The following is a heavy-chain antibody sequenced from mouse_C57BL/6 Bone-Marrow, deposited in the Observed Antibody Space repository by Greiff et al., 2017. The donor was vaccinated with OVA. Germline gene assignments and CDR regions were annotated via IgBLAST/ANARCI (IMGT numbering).Heavy chain of an antibody. CDR1: GYTFTSYW. J-gene: IGHJ2*01. Sequence: QVQLQQPGAELVMPGASVKLSCKASGYTFTSYWMHWVKQRPGQGLEWIGEIDPSDSYTNYNQKFKGKSTLTVDKSSSTAYMQLSSLTSEDSAVYYCAREGAYGSSYYFDYWGQGTTLTVSS. CDR3: AREGAYGSSYYFDY. D-gene: IGHD1-1*01. CDR2: IDPSDSYT. V-gene: IGHV1-69*01.